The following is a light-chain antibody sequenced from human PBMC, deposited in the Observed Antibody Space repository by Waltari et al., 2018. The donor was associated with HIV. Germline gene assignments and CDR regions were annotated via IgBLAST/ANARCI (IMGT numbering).Light chain of an antibody. Sequence: QSALTQPRPVSGPPGQSAPISCTGTSRDVGVFKFFPRYQQHPGKAPKLMIYDVTKRPSGVHDRFSGSKFDNMASLTIPGLQADDEADYYCCSYAGSYTLVVFGGGTKLTVL. CDR3: CSYAGSYTLVV. V-gene: IGLV2-11*01. J-gene: IGLJ2*01. CDR1: SRDVGVFKF. CDR2: DVT.